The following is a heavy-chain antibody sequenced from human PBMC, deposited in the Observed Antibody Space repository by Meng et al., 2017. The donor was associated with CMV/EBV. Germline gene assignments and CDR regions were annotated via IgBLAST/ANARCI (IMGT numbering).Heavy chain of an antibody. CDR2: IYYSGST. J-gene: IGHJ4*02. D-gene: IGHD3-3*01. Sequence: SETLSLTCTVSGGSISSSSYYWGWIRQPPGKGLEWIGSIYYSGSTYYNPSLKSRVTISVDTSKSQFSLKLSSVTAADTAVYYCASSVKHITIFGVAKTNLNFDYWGQGTLVTVSS. CDR1: GGSISSSSYY. CDR3: ASSVKHITIFGVAKTNLNFDY. V-gene: IGHV4-39*07.